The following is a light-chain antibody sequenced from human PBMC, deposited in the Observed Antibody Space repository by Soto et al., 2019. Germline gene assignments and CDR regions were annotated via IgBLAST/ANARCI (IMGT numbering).Light chain of an antibody. CDR1: NIGTKS. Sequence: SYELTQPPSVSVAPGQTARIPCGGDNIGTKSVHWYQQKPGQAPVMVVYDDSDRPSGIPERFSGSNSGNTATLTISRVAAGDEADYYCHLWDGTGNQVVFGGGTKVTVL. J-gene: IGLJ2*01. CDR3: HLWDGTGNQVV. CDR2: DDS. V-gene: IGLV3-21*02.